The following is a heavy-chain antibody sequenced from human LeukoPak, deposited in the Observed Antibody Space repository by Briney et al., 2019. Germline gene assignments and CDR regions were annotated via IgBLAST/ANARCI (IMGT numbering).Heavy chain of an antibody. Sequence: GGSLRLSCVASGFTFTNYWMNWVRQAPGKGLEWVASIKQDGSQKSYVDSVRGRFTISRDNAKNSLSLQMDSLRAEDTAVYYCARAWAIAVAGLNSYYFDYWGQGTLVTVSS. D-gene: IGHD6-19*01. J-gene: IGHJ4*02. CDR3: ARAWAIAVAGLNSYYFDY. CDR2: IKQDGSQK. CDR1: GFTFTNYW. V-gene: IGHV3-7*01.